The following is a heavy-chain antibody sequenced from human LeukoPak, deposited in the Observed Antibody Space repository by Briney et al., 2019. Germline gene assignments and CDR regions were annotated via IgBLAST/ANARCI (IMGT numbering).Heavy chain of an antibody. D-gene: IGHD1-20*01. CDR2: IGTSSTYI. V-gene: IGHV3-21*01. J-gene: IGHJ5*02. Sequence: GGSLRLSCAASGFTFSGYSMNWVRQAPGKGLEWVSSIGTSSTYICYVDSVRGRCTISRDNAKNSLYLQMNSLRADDTAVYYCARDPPSYNWNDRDPWGQGTLVTVSS. CDR1: GFTFSGYS. CDR3: ARDPPSYNWNDRDP.